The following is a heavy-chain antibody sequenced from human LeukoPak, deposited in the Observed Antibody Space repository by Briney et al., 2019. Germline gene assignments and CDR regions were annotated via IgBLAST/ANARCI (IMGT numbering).Heavy chain of an antibody. V-gene: IGHV3-23*01. D-gene: IGHD6-19*01. CDR3: AHQGSGWKRDWFDP. Sequence: PGGSLRLSCAASGFTVSSNYMSWVRQAPGKGLEWVSAISGSGGSTYYADSVKGRFTISRDNSKNTLYLQMNSLRAEDTAVYYCAHQGSGWKRDWFDPWGQGTLVTVSS. CDR2: ISGSGGST. CDR1: GFTVSSNY. J-gene: IGHJ5*02.